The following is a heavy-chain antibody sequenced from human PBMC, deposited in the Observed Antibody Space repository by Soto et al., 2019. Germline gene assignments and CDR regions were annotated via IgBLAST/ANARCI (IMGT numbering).Heavy chain of an antibody. CDR1: GFTFSSYS. D-gene: IGHD3-10*01. CDR2: INHSGST. V-gene: IGHV4-34*01. Sequence: PGGSLRLSCAASGFTFSSYSMNWVRQAPGKGLEWIGEINHSGSTNYNPSLKSRVTISVDTSKNQFSLKLSSVTAADTAVYYCARGKSSYGSGSYYPTWGQGTLVTVSS. J-gene: IGHJ5*02. CDR3: ARGKSSYGSGSYYPT.